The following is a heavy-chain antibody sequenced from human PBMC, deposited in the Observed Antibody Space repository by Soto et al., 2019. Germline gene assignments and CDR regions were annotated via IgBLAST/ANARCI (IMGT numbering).Heavy chain of an antibody. CDR2: VGFNGRNE. D-gene: IGHD2-15*01. CDR3: ARALGGCSDGGCYSFAY. Sequence: QVRLVESGGGVVQPENSLRLSCAASGFTFSSYGMHWVRQAPGKGLEWVAIVGFNGRNEFYADSVEGRFTISRDNSKNTLYLQMNSLRAEDTAMYYCARALGGCSDGGCYSFAYWGQGALVTVSS. V-gene: IGHV3-33*01. CDR1: GFTFSSYG. J-gene: IGHJ4*02.